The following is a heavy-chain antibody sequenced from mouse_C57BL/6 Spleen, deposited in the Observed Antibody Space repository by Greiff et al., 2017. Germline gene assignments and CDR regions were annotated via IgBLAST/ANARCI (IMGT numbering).Heavy chain of an antibody. J-gene: IGHJ4*01. CDR2: IRLKSDNYAT. CDR3: TPYVPYYAMDY. CDR1: GFTFSNYW. Sequence: EVKLEESGGGLVQPGGSMKLSCVASGFTFSNYWMNWVRQSPEKGLEWVAQIRLKSDNYATHYAESMKWRFTISRDDSKSSVYLQMNNLRAEDTGMYYCTPYVPYYAMDYWGQGTSVTVSS. D-gene: IGHD1-1*01. V-gene: IGHV6-3*01.